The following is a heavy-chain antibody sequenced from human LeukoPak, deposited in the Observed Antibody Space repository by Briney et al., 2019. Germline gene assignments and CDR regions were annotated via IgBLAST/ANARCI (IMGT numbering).Heavy chain of an antibody. V-gene: IGHV3-66*01. CDR2: IYSGGST. CDR1: GFTVSSNY. Sequence: GGSLRLSCAASGFTVSSNYMSWVRQAPGKGLEWVSVIYSGGSTYYADSVKGRFTISRDNSKNTLYLQMNSLRAEDTAVYYCARWAVVVAASDYWGQGTLVTVSS. J-gene: IGHJ4*02. CDR3: ARWAVVVAASDY. D-gene: IGHD2-15*01.